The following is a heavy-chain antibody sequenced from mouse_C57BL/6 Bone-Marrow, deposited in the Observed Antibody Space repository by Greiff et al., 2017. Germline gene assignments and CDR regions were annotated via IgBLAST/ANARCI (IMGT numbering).Heavy chain of an antibody. J-gene: IGHJ2*01. Sequence: VQLQQSGAELVKPGASVKLSCTASGFNIKDYYIHWVKQRTEQGLEWIGRIDPEDGETKYAPKFQDKATITADTSSNTAYLQLSSLTSEETAVYYCTRSLIYYGTNYWGQGTTLTVSS. V-gene: IGHV14-2*01. CDR3: TRSLIYYGTNY. CDR2: IDPEDGET. D-gene: IGHD1-1*01. CDR1: GFNIKDYY.